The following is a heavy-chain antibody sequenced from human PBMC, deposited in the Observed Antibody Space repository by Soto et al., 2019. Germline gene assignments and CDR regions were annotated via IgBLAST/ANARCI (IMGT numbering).Heavy chain of an antibody. CDR3: AKSDILTGYYNGGNAFDI. D-gene: IGHD3-9*01. CDR2: ITSSVGTT. CDR1: GFTFSSFA. J-gene: IGHJ3*02. Sequence: GGSLRLSCAASGFTFSSFAMSWVRQAPGKGLEWVSGITSSVGTTYYAISVRGRFTISRDNSKNTLYLQMNSLRAEDTAVYYCAKSDILTGYYNGGNAFDIWGQGTMVTVSS. V-gene: IGHV3-23*01.